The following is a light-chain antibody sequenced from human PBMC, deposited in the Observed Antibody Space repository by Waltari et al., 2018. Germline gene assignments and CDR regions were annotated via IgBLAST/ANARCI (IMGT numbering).Light chain of an antibody. CDR1: QSVSDN. V-gene: IGKV3-15*01. Sequence: EIVMTQSPATLSVSPGERATLSCRASQSVSDNVIWYQQKPGQAPRLLIYGTSTRATGIPARFSGSGSGTVFTLTISSLQSEDSAVYYCQQYNNWPPRNTFGQGTKLEIK. CDR2: GTS. CDR3: QQYNNWPPRNT. J-gene: IGKJ2*01.